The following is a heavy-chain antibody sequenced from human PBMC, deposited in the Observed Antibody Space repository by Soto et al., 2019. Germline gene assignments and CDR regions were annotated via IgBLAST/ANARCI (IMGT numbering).Heavy chain of an antibody. CDR1: GGSISSGGYY. J-gene: IGHJ5*02. Sequence: QVQLQESGPGLVKPSQTLSLTCTVSGGSISSGGYYWTWIRQHPGKGLEWIGYIYYSGTTYYNPSLKSRVTISVDTSKNQFSLKMSSVTAADTAVFYCARGEIRGYYWFDPWGQGTLVTVSS. CDR2: IYYSGTT. D-gene: IGHD1-26*01. V-gene: IGHV4-31*03. CDR3: ARGEIRGYYWFDP.